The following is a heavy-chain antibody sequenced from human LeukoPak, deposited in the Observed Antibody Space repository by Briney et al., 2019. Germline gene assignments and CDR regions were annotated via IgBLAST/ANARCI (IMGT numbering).Heavy chain of an antibody. CDR1: GFTFSSYA. Sequence: GGSLRLSCAASGFTFSSYAMSWVRQAPGKGLEWVSAISGSGGSTYYADSVKGRFTISRDNSKNTLYLQMDSLRAEDTAIYFCAKEALLSYGDYTYVEFWGQGTLVTVSS. V-gene: IGHV3-23*01. CDR2: ISGSGGST. CDR3: AKEALLSYGDYTYVEF. D-gene: IGHD4-17*01. J-gene: IGHJ4*02.